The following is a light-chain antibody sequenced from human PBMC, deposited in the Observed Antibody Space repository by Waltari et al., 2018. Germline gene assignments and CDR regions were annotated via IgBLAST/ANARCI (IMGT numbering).Light chain of an antibody. CDR1: NSDVGAYNY. V-gene: IGLV2-11*01. CDR3: CSYAGRYTSV. CDR2: DVG. J-gene: IGLJ2*01. Sequence: QSALTQPRSVSGSPGQSLTLSCTGTNSDVGAYNYVSWYQQRPGKAPKLVICDVGKRPCGVPDRFSGAKAGNTASLTSSGLQADDEADYYCCSYAGRYTSVFGGGTKVTVL.